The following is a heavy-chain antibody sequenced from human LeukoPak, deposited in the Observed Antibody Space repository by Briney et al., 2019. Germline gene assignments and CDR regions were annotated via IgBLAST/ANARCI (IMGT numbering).Heavy chain of an antibody. Sequence: PGGSLRLSCAASGLTFDDYAMHWVRQAPGKGLEWVSGISWNSGSIGYADSVKGRFTISRDNAKNSLYLQMNSLRAEDTALYYCAKVLTTVTTRSYFDLWGRGTLVTVSS. CDR3: AKVLTTVTTRSYFDL. V-gene: IGHV3-9*01. J-gene: IGHJ2*01. D-gene: IGHD4-17*01. CDR1: GLTFDDYA. CDR2: ISWNSGSI.